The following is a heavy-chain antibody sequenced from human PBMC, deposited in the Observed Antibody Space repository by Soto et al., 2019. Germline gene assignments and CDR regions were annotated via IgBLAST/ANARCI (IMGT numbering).Heavy chain of an antibody. Sequence: SETLSLTCTVSGGPISSGGYYWGWIRQPPGKGLEWIGSIYYSGSTYYNPSLKSRVTISVHMSQSQFSLKLSSVTAADTAVYYCVRRRVTLIVVAYGPVDYWGQGTLVTVSS. CDR3: VRRRVTLIVVAYGPVDY. D-gene: IGHD3-22*01. V-gene: IGHV4-39*01. J-gene: IGHJ4*02. CDR2: IYYSGST. CDR1: GGPISSGGYY.